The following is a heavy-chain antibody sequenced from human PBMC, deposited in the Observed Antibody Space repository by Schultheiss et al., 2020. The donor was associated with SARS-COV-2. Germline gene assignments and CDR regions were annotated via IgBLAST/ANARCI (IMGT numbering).Heavy chain of an antibody. D-gene: IGHD6-25*01. CDR2: IYYSGST. CDR3: ARGPRRRPNWFDP. V-gene: IGHV4-39*01. Sequence: SETLSLTCTVSGGSITSGSYYWSWIRQPAGKRLEWIGSIYYSGSTYYNPSLKSRVTISVDRSKNQFSLKLSSVTAADTAVYYCARGPRRRPNWFDPWGQGTLVTVSS. CDR1: GGSITSGSYY. J-gene: IGHJ5*02.